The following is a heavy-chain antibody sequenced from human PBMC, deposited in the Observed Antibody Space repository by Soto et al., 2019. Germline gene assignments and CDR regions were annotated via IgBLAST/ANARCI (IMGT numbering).Heavy chain of an antibody. CDR2: IRSKTYGGTT. CDR1: GFPFREYA. Sequence: SLRLSYKTSGFPFREYAISWFRQAPGKGLEWIGYIRSKTYGGTTEYAASVKGRFTISRDDSKRVAHLQMNSLESEDTAVYYCARRKYLDYWGQGT. J-gene: IGHJ4*02. V-gene: IGHV3-49*03. CDR3: ARRKYLDY.